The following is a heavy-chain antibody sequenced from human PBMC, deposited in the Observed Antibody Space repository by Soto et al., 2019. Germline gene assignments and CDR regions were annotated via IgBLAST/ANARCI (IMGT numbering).Heavy chain of an antibody. CDR2: ISYDGDNI. V-gene: IGHV3-30*18. CDR3: AKSWTPVTTFWYFDL. J-gene: IGHJ2*01. D-gene: IGHD4-17*01. Sequence: HVQLVESGGGVVQPGKSLRLSCVASGFKFSYYGMHWVRQAPGKGLEWVAVISYDGDNIYYGDSVKGRFSISRDDSKNTVYLQMDSLRAEDTAVYYCAKSWTPVTTFWYFDLWGRGTPVSVSS. CDR1: GFKFSYYG.